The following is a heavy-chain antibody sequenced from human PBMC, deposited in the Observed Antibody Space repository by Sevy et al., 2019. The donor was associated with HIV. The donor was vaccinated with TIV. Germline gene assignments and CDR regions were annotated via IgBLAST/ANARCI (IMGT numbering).Heavy chain of an antibody. J-gene: IGHJ6*02. CDR1: GGSISSSSYY. CDR2: IYYSGST. D-gene: IGHD3-3*01. V-gene: IGHV4-39*01. Sequence: SNTLSLTCTVSGGSISSSSYYWGWIRQPPGKGLGWIGSIYYSGSTYYNPSLKSRVTISVDTSKNQFSLKLSSVTAADTAVYYCASLRFLEWLLFSRYYYGMDVWGQGTTVTVSS. CDR3: ASLRFLEWLLFSRYYYGMDV.